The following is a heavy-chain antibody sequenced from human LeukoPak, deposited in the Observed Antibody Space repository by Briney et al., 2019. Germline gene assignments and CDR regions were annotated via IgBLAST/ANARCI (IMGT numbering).Heavy chain of an antibody. Sequence: PGGSLRLSCAASGFTFSSYNMNWVRQAPGKGLEWVSGISWNSGSIGYADSVKGRFTISRDNAKNSLYLQMNSLRAEDTAVYYCAKPTDYWGQGTPVTVSS. V-gene: IGHV3-9*01. CDR2: ISWNSGSI. CDR1: GFTFSSYN. J-gene: IGHJ4*02. CDR3: AKPTDY.